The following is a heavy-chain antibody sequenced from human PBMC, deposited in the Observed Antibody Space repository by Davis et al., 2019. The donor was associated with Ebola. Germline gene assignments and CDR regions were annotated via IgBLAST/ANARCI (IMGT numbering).Heavy chain of an antibody. V-gene: IGHV4-39*01. Sequence: MPSETLSLTCTVSGGSIINFAYHWGWIRQPPGKGLEWIGSIHYTGSTYYNPSFDSRVTISVDTSKNQFSLKLTSVTAADTAVYYCARLTDVLTFYYNFWGQGTLVTVSS. CDR1: GGSIINFAYH. CDR2: IHYTGST. CDR3: ARLTDVLTFYYNF. D-gene: IGHD3-9*01. J-gene: IGHJ4*02.